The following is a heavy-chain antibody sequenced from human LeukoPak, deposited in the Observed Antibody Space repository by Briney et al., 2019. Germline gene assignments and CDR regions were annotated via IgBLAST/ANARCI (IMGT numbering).Heavy chain of an antibody. CDR3: ARDYYDSSGYYSGRYFDY. CDR2: ISSSSSYI. Sequence: GGSLRLSCAASGFTFSSHSMNWVRQAPGKGLEWVSSISSSSSYIYYADSVKGRFTISRDNAKNSLCLQMNSLRAEDTAVYYCARDYYDSSGYYSGRYFDYWGQGTLVTVSS. D-gene: IGHD3-22*01. V-gene: IGHV3-21*01. CDR1: GFTFSSHS. J-gene: IGHJ4*02.